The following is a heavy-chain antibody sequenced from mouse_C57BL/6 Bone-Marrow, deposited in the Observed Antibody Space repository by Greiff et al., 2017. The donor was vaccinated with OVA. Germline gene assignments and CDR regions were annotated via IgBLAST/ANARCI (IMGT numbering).Heavy chain of an antibody. CDR3: TISRDYYYGSRGDY. J-gene: IGHJ2*01. CDR1: GFNIKDDY. D-gene: IGHD1-1*01. CDR2: IHPNSGST. Sequence: VQLQESGAELVRPGASVKLSCTASGFNIKDDYMHWVKQRPGQGLEWIGMIHPNSGSTNYNEKFKSKATLTVDKSSSTAYMQLSSLTSEDSAVYYCTISRDYYYGSRGDYWGQGTTLTVSS. V-gene: IGHV1-64*01.